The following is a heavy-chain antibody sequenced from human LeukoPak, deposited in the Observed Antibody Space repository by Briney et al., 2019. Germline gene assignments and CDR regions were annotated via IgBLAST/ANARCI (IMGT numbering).Heavy chain of an antibody. CDR1: GLTLTNDS. D-gene: IGHD6-13*01. CDR3: GRGSYSSSWKTFDC. CDR2: ITSSITFR. V-gene: IGHV3-21*01. J-gene: IGHJ4*02. Sequence: PRRCLRLSCVRFGLTLTNDSMDWVRHAPEEGLGWVSSITSSITFRYYADSLTGRFTISRDNAENSSYLQINSLRADDTAIYYRGRGSYSSSWKTFDCWGQATLVIVS.